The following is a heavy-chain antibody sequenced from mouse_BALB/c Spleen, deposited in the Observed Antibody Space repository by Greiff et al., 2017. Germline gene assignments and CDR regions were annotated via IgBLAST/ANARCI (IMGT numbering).Heavy chain of an antibody. D-gene: IGHD3-2*01. J-gene: IGHJ4*01. V-gene: IGHV1-11*01. CDR3: GKRGDSPGYYYAMDY. CDR2: FYPVSGET. CDR1: GYTFTDHF. Sequence: LVESGAELASPGASVTLSCKASGYTFTDHFMNWVKKRPGQGLEWIGRFYPVSGETNYNQKFMGKATFSVDRSSSTVYMVLNSLTSEDPAVYYCGKRGDSPGYYYAMDYWGQGTSVTVAS.